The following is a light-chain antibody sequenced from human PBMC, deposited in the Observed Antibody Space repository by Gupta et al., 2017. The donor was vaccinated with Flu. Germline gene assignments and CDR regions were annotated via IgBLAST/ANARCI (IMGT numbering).Light chain of an antibody. V-gene: IGLV1-51*02. Sequence: VTISCSGSSANIGNNYVSWYQQFPGTAPKLLIYENDRRPSGVPDRFSGSKSGTSATLDITGLQTGDEADYYCGTWDSSLSTVVFGGGTKLTVL. J-gene: IGLJ3*02. CDR2: END. CDR3: GTWDSSLSTVV. CDR1: SANIGNNY.